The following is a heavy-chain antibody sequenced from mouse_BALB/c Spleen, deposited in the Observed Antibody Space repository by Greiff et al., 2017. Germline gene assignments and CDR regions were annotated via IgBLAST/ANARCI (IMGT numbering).Heavy chain of an antibody. D-gene: IGHD2-4*01. V-gene: IGHV5-4*02. J-gene: IGHJ2*01. CDR1: GFTFSDYY. Sequence: EVKLVESGGGLVKPGGSLKLSCAASGFTFSDYYMYWVRQTPEKRLEWVATISDGGSYTYYPDSVKGRFTISRDNAKNNLYLQMSSLKSEDTAMYYCAREDYDYEGFDYWGQGTTLTVSS. CDR3: AREDYDYEGFDY. CDR2: ISDGGSYT.